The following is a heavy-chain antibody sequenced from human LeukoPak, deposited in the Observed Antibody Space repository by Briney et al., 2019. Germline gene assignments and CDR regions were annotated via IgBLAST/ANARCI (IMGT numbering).Heavy chain of an antibody. J-gene: IGHJ4*02. CDR3: ARASGGSYLYYFDY. CDR2: ISSSGSTL. D-gene: IGHD1-26*01. CDR1: GFTFSSYE. V-gene: IGHV3-48*03. Sequence: PGGSLRLSCAASGFTFSSYEMNWVRQAPGKGLEWVSYISSSGSTLYYADSVKGRFTISRDNAKNALYLQMNSLRAEDTALYYCARASGGSYLYYFDYWGQGTLVTVSS.